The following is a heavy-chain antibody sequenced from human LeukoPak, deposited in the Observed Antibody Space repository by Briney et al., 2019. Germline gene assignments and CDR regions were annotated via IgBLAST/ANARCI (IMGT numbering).Heavy chain of an antibody. D-gene: IGHD6-6*01. V-gene: IGHV5-51*01. CDR1: GYSFTSYW. J-gene: IGHJ3*02. Sequence: GESLKISCKGSGYSFTSYWIGWVRQMPGKGLEWMGIIYPGDSDIRYSPSFQGQVTISADKSISTAYLQWSSLKASDTAMYYCARQGLSIAAPFNGGGAFDIWGQGTMVTVSS. CDR2: IYPGDSDI. CDR3: ARQGLSIAAPFNGGGAFDI.